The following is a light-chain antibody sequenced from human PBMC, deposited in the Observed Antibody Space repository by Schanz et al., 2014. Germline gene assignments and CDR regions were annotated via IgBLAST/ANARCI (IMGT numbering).Light chain of an antibody. CDR3: SSYTSINTVV. Sequence: QSALTQPASVSGSPGQSITISCTGTSSDVGGYNYVSWYQHHPGKAPKLMIYDVSNRPSGVSDRFSGSKSGNTASLTISGRQAEDEADYYCSSYTSINTVVFGGGTKLTVL. J-gene: IGLJ2*01. V-gene: IGLV2-14*03. CDR1: SSDVGGYNY. CDR2: DVS.